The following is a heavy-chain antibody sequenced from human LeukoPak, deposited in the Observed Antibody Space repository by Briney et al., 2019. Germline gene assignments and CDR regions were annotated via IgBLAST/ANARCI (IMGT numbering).Heavy chain of an antibody. Sequence: GGSLRLSCAASGFTFSSYAMSWVRQAPGKGLEWVSAISGSGGSTYYVHSVKGRFTISRDNSKNTLYLQMNSLRAEDTAVYFCAKRWAVAGAYYFDYWGQGTLVTVSS. CDR2: ISGSGGST. J-gene: IGHJ4*02. V-gene: IGHV3-23*01. CDR3: AKRWAVAGAYYFDY. D-gene: IGHD6-19*01. CDR1: GFTFSSYA.